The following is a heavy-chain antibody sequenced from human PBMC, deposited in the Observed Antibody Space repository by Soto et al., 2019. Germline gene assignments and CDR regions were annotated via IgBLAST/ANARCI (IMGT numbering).Heavy chain of an antibody. J-gene: IGHJ4*02. CDR3: ARVILGSPNYYFDS. D-gene: IGHD3-9*01. Sequence: PSETLSLTCTVSGGSISSYYWSWIRQPPGKGLEWIGYIYYSGSTNYNPSLKSRVTISVDTSKNQFSLKLSSVTAADTAVYYCARVILGSPNYYFDSWGQGTPVTVSS. CDR2: IYYSGST. CDR1: GGSISSYY. V-gene: IGHV4-59*01.